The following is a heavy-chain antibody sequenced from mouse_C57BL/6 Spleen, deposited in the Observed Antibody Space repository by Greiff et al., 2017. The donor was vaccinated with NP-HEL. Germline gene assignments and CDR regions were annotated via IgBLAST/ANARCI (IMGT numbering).Heavy chain of an antibody. J-gene: IGHJ1*03. CDR2: ISYDGSN. CDR1: GYSITSGYY. CDR3: ARPYYYGSSSRNWYFDV. Sequence: ESGPGLVKPSQSLSLTCSVTGYSITSGYYWNWIRQFPGNKLEWMGYISYDGSNNYNPSLKNRISITRDTSKNQFFLKLNSVTTEDTATYYCARPYYYGSSSRNWYFDVWGTGTTVTVSS. V-gene: IGHV3-6*01. D-gene: IGHD1-1*01.